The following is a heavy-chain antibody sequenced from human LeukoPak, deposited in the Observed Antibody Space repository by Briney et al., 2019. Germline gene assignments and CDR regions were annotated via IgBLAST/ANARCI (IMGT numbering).Heavy chain of an antibody. CDR3: ARDPEGGACDY. V-gene: IGHV3-7*01. Sequence: GGSLRLSCAASGFAFSRHWMSWVRQAPGKGLEWVANMKEDGSQIYYVDSVKGRFSISRDNANNLVYLQMNSLRVEDTAVYYCARDPEGGACDYWGQGTLVTDSS. CDR1: GFAFSRHW. J-gene: IGHJ4*02. CDR2: MKEDGSQI. D-gene: IGHD1-26*01.